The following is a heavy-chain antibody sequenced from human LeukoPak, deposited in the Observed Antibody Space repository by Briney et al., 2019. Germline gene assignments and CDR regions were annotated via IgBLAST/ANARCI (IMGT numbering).Heavy chain of an antibody. J-gene: IGHJ4*02. CDR1: GFTFSTYA. V-gene: IGHV3-48*03. CDR2: ISSSGSTI. D-gene: IGHD3-3*01. Sequence: GGSLRLSCAASGFTFSTYAMHWVRQAPGKGLEWVSYISSSGSTIYYADSVKGRFTISRDNAKNSLYLQMNSLRAEDTAVYYCALYDFWSGYSPDYWGQGTLVTVSS. CDR3: ALYDFWSGYSPDY.